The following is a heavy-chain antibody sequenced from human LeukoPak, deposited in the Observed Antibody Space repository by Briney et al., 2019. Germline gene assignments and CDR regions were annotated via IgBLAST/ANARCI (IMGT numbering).Heavy chain of an antibody. Sequence: SETLSLTCTVSGGSISSYYWSWIRQPPGKGLEWIGYIYYSGSTNYNPSLKSRVTISVDTSKNRFSLKLSSVTAADTAVYYCAREFGVDYGSGSYDYWGQGTLVTVSS. V-gene: IGHV4-59*01. D-gene: IGHD3-10*01. CDR3: AREFGVDYGSGSYDY. CDR2: IYYSGST. CDR1: GGSISSYY. J-gene: IGHJ4*02.